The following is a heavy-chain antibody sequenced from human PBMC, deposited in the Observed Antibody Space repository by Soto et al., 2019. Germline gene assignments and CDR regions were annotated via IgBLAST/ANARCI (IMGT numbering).Heavy chain of an antibody. CDR3: ARDLVPGYTGFSDY. J-gene: IGHJ4*02. CDR1: GYTFTGYY. Sequence: ASVKVSCKASGYTFTGYYMHWVRQAPGQGLEWMGWINPNSGGTNYAQKFQGWVTMTRDTSISTAYMELRSLTSDDTAVYYCARDLVPGYTGFSDYWGQGTRVSVSS. V-gene: IGHV1-2*04. CDR2: INPNSGGT. D-gene: IGHD5-12*01.